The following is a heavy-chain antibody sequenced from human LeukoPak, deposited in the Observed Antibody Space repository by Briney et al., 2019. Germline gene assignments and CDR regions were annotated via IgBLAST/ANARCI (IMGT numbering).Heavy chain of an antibody. CDR1: GYSFTSYW. D-gene: IGHD2-2*01. Sequence: GESLKISCKGSGYSFTSYWIGWVRQMPGKGLEWMGIIYPGDSDTRYSPSFQGQVTISADKSISTAYLQWSSLKASDTAMYYCARQHRSSTSHKGPMDVWGKETTVTVSS. CDR3: ARQHRSSTSHKGPMDV. J-gene: IGHJ6*03. CDR2: IYPGDSDT. V-gene: IGHV5-51*01.